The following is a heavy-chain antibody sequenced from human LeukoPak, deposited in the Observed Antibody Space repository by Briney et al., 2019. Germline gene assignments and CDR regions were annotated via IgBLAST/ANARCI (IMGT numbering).Heavy chain of an antibody. CDR3: AGDLVLGSGSLGY. J-gene: IGHJ4*02. V-gene: IGHV3-74*01. Sequence: GGSLRLSCAASGFTFTNYWMHWVRQAPGKGLVWVSRINTDESTTNYADSVRGRFTISRDNAQNTVYLQMNSLRAEDTAVYYCAGDLVLGSGSLGYWGQGALVTVSS. CDR1: GFTFTNYW. CDR2: INTDESTT. D-gene: IGHD3-10*01.